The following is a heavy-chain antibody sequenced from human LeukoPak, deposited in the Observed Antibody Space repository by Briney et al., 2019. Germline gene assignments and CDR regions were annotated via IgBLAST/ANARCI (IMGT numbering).Heavy chain of an antibody. J-gene: IGHJ4*02. CDR1: GFTFSSYS. CDR2: IYSGGST. D-gene: IGHD1-7*01. Sequence: GGSLRLSCAASGFTFSSYSMNWVRQAPGKGLEWVSVIYSGGSTYYADSVKGRSTISRDNSKNTLYLQMNSLRAEDTAVYYCARAHTTGTTWGYWGQGTLVTVSS. V-gene: IGHV3-53*01. CDR3: ARAHTTGTTWGY.